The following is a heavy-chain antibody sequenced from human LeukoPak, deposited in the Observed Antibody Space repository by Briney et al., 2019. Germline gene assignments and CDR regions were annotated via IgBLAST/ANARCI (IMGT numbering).Heavy chain of an antibody. D-gene: IGHD3-3*01. CDR3: ARDGPYDFWSGYYSYFDY. CDR2: IIPIFGTA. V-gene: IGHV1-69*13. J-gene: IGHJ4*02. Sequence: SVKVSCKASGGTFSSYAISWVRQAPGQGLEWMGGIIPIFGTANYAQEFQGRVTITADESTSTAYMELSSLRSEDTAVYYCARDGPYDFWSGYYSYFDYWGQGTLVTVSS. CDR1: GGTFSSYA.